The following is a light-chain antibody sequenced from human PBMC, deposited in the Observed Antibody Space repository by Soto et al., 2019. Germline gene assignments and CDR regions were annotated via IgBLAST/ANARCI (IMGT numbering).Light chain of an antibody. V-gene: IGKV3-20*01. CDR3: QQYGSSQYT. Sequence: EIVLTQSPGPLSLSPGERATLSCRASQSVSSSYLAWYQQKTGQAPRLLIYGASSRATGIPDRFSGSGSGTDFSLTISRLEPEDFAVYYCQQYGSSQYTFGQGTKLEIK. J-gene: IGKJ2*01. CDR2: GAS. CDR1: QSVSSSY.